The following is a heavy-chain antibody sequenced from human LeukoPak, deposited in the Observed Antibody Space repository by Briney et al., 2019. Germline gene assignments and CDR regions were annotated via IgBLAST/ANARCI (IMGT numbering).Heavy chain of an antibody. CDR1: GYTFTSYA. Sequence: WASVKVSCKASGYTFTSYAMNWVRQAPGQGLEWMGGIIPIFGTANYAQKFQGRVTITADKSTSTAYMELSSLRSEDTAVYYCARGSSAATIRGAFDIWGQGTMVTVSS. V-gene: IGHV1-69*06. J-gene: IGHJ3*02. D-gene: IGHD5-12*01. CDR2: IIPIFGTA. CDR3: ARGSSAATIRGAFDI.